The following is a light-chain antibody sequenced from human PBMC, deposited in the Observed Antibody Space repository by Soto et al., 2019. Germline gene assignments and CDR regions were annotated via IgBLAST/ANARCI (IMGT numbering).Light chain of an antibody. CDR3: QQYNNWPWT. V-gene: IGKV3-15*01. CDR1: QSVTTR. CDR2: DAS. J-gene: IGKJ1*01. Sequence: EIVMTQSPATLSVSPGERVTLSCRASQSVTTRLAWYQRKPGQGPRLLIYDASTRATGIAARISGSGSGTEFTLTISSLQSEDFAIHYCQQYNNWPWTFGQGTKVDIK.